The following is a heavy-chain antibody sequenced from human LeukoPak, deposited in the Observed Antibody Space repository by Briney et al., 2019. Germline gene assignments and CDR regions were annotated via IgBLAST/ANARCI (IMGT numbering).Heavy chain of an antibody. D-gene: IGHD6-19*01. J-gene: IGHJ4*02. V-gene: IGHV3-30*02. CDR3: ARGAAVAFEL. Sequence: GGSLRLSCGASGFTLIDYNMHWVRQAPGKGLEYVAFIQFDGTTEYYTVSVKGRFTMSRDKSKNTLYLETNSLRGGDTAVYDCARGAAVAFELWGQGTLVTVSS. CDR2: IQFDGTTE. CDR1: GFTLIDYN.